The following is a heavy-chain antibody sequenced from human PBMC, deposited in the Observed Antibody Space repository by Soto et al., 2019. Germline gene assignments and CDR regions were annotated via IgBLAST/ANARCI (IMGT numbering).Heavy chain of an antibody. CDR2: LSGSGGYT. D-gene: IGHD2-15*01. CDR1: GFTFSSYA. Sequence: EVQLLESGGGLIQPGGSLRLSCAASGFTFSSYAMSWVRQAPGKGLEWVSALSGSGGYTHYADSVKGLFTISRDNSKNTLYLQMNSLRAEDTAVYYCAKATLVVVAAIQGNAFNVWGQGTMVTVSS. CDR3: AKATLVVVAAIQGNAFNV. J-gene: IGHJ3*01. V-gene: IGHV3-23*01.